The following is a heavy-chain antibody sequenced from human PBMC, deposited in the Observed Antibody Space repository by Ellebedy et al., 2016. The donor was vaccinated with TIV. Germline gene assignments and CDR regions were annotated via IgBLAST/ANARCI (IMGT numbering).Heavy chain of an antibody. J-gene: IGHJ4*02. D-gene: IGHD6-19*01. Sequence: SVKVSCXASGFTFTSSAVQWVRQARGQRLEWIGWIVVGSGNTNYAQKFQERVTITRDMSTSTAYMELNSLRAEDTAVYYCARETGYSSGWRRFFPWANPEDYWGQGTLVTVSS. CDR1: GFTFTSSA. CDR3: ARETGYSSGWRRFFPWANPEDY. CDR2: IVVGSGNT. V-gene: IGHV1-58*01.